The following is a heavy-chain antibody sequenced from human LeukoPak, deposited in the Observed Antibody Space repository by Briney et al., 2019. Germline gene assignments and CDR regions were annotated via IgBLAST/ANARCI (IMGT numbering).Heavy chain of an antibody. J-gene: IGHJ4*02. Sequence: SETLSLTYSVSGGSTSTHYWTWIRQPAGKGLEWIGRVYSGGTTNYNPSLKSRVTMSVDTSNHQFSLRLSPVTAADTAVYYCARGGAYYFSFDSWGQGILVTVSS. CDR1: GGSTSTHY. CDR3: ARGGAYYFSFDS. V-gene: IGHV4-4*07. CDR2: VYSGGTT. D-gene: IGHD3-22*01.